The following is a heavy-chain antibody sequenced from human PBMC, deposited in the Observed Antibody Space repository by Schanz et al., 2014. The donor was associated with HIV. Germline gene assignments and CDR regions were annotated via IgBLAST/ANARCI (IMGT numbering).Heavy chain of an antibody. CDR2: ISTSGYI. V-gene: IGHV3-21*01. CDR1: GLIFRTYD. CDR3: ARRDTGTLYYYYHYGMDV. Sequence: EVRLVESGGGLVKRGGSLRLSCVVSGLIFRTYDMNWVRQAPGKGLEWVSSISTSGYIYYADSVKGRFSISRDSAKNALYLQMNSLRGDDTAVYYCARRDTGTLYYYYHYGMDVWGQGTTVTVSS. J-gene: IGHJ6*02. D-gene: IGHD1-1*01.